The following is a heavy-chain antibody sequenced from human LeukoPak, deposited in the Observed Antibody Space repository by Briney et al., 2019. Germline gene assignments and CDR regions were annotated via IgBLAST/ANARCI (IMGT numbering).Heavy chain of an antibody. CDR3: SRTAGVAAAGTQFDY. CDR2: TYYRSKWYS. Sequence: SQTLSLTCAIPGDSVSSNSAAWNWIRQSPSRGLEWLGRTYYRSKWYSAYAVSVKSRITINPDTSKNQFSLQLNSVTPEDTAVYYCSRTAGVAAAGTQFDYWGQGTLVTVSS. CDR1: GDSVSSNSAA. J-gene: IGHJ4*02. D-gene: IGHD6-13*01. V-gene: IGHV6-1*01.